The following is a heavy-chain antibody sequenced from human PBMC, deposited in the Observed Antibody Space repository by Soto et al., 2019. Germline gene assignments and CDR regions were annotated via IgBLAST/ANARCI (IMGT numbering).Heavy chain of an antibody. CDR2: IYYSGST. Sequence: SETLSLTCTVSGGSISSYYWSWIRQPPGKGLEWIGYIYYSGSTNYNPSLKSRVTISVDTSKNQFSLKLSSVTAADTAVYYCARESQPIAAAGRHFDYWGQGTLVTVSS. CDR3: ARESQPIAAAGRHFDY. J-gene: IGHJ4*02. D-gene: IGHD6-13*01. V-gene: IGHV4-59*12. CDR1: GGSISSYY.